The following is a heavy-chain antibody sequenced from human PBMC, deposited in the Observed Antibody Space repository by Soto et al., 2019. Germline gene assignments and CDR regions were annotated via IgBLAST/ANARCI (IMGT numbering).Heavy chain of an antibody. CDR3: ARYDFGTFDN. J-gene: IGHJ4*02. V-gene: IGHV4-4*02. Sequence: SETLSLTCTVSGDSVSSSFWWTWVRQAPGKGLEWIGEIYHSESTNYNPSLKSRVTISLDKSKNQFSLRLTSVTAADTAVYYCARYDFGTFDNWGQGTRVTVS. CDR2: IYHSEST. D-gene: IGHD4-17*01. CDR1: GDSVSSSFW.